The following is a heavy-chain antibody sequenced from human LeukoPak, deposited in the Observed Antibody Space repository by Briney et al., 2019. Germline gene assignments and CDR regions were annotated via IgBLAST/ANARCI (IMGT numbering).Heavy chain of an antibody. CDR2: ISYDGVNK. Sequence: PGKSLRLSCAASGFTFSNYGMHWVRQAPGKGLEWVALISYDGVNKYYADSVKGRFTISRDNSKNTLYLRMNSLRVEDTALYYCAKLRELVTYCYYYGLDVWGQGTTVTVSS. D-gene: IGHD1-1*01. CDR1: GFTFSNYG. V-gene: IGHV3-30*18. CDR3: AKLRELVTYCYYYGLDV. J-gene: IGHJ6*02.